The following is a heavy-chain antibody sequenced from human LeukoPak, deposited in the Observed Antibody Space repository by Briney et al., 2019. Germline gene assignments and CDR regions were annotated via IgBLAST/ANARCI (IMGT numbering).Heavy chain of an antibody. J-gene: IGHJ4*02. Sequence: GTSLRLSCAASGFTFSSYGMNWVRQAPGKGLEWVAVISYDGTNKFYVDSLRGRFTISRDNSKNTLYLQMNSLRAEDTAVYYCAKGGYYGSGTYPDYWGQGTLVTVSS. CDR1: GFTFSSYG. V-gene: IGHV3-30*18. D-gene: IGHD3-10*01. CDR3: AKGGYYGSGTYPDY. CDR2: ISYDGTNK.